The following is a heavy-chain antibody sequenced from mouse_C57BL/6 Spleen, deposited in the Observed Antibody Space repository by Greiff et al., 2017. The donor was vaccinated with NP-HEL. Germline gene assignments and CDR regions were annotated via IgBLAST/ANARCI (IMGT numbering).Heavy chain of an antibody. V-gene: IGHV1-80*01. CDR3: ARCDSAWFAY. Sequence: QVQLKESGAELVKPGASVKISCKASGYAFSSYWMNWVKQRPGKGLEWIGQIYPGDGDTNYNGKFKGKATLTADKSSSTAYMQLSSLTSEDSAVYFCARCDSAWFAYWCQGTLVTVSA. J-gene: IGHJ3*01. D-gene: IGHD2-4*01. CDR1: GYAFSSYW. CDR2: IYPGDGDT.